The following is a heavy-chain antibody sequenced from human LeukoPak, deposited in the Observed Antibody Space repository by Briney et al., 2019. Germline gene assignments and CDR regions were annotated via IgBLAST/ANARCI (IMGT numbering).Heavy chain of an antibody. Sequence: SETLSLTCTVSGGSISSYYWSWIRQPAGKGLEWIGRIYTSGSTNYNPSLKSRVTMSVDTSKNQFSLKLSSVTAADTAVYYCARQIIVVVIRDAFDIWGQGTMVTVSS. CDR1: GGSISSYY. J-gene: IGHJ3*02. CDR2: IYTSGST. V-gene: IGHV4-4*07. D-gene: IGHD3-22*01. CDR3: ARQIIVVVIRDAFDI.